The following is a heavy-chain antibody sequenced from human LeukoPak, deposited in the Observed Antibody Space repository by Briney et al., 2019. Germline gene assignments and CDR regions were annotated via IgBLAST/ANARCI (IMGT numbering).Heavy chain of an antibody. CDR2: ISGSGGST. D-gene: IGHD1-26*01. J-gene: IGHJ6*02. CDR1: GFTFSSYA. CDR3: AKDGRKNTTPRAYYYGMDV. Sequence: GASLRLSCAASGFTFSSYAMSWVRQAPGKGLEWVSAISGSGGSTYYADSVKGRLTISRDNSKNTLYLQMNSLRAEDTAVYYCAKDGRKNTTPRAYYYGMDVWGQGTTVTVSS. V-gene: IGHV3-23*01.